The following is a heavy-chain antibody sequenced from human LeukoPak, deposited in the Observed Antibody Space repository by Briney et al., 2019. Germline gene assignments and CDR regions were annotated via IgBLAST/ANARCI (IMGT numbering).Heavy chain of an antibody. V-gene: IGHV3-23*01. Sequence: GGSLRLSCAVSGFAFGSEAMSWVRQSPARGLEWVSSLSGSGSRTLFADSVKGRFTVSRDNSKNTLYLQTNSLRAEDTAVYYCARSDYSNSGGAFDIWGQGTMVTVSS. D-gene: IGHD4-11*01. J-gene: IGHJ3*02. CDR1: GFAFGSEA. CDR3: ARSDYSNSGGAFDI. CDR2: LSGSGSRT.